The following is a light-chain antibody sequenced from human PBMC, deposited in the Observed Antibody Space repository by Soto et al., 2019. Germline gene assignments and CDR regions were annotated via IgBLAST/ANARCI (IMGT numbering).Light chain of an antibody. CDR2: EVS. V-gene: IGLV2-14*01. J-gene: IGLJ1*01. CDR3: SSYTTGSTLYV. Sequence: QSALTQPASVSGSPGQSITISCTGSSNDIGAYKYVSWYQQYPGKAPKLIIFEVSNRPSGVSNHFSGSKSGNTASLTIAGLQAEDEADYHCSSYTTGSTLYVFGGGTKLTVL. CDR1: SNDIGAYKY.